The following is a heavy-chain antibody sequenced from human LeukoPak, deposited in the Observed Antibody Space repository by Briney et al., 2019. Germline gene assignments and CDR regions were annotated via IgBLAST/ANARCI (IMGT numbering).Heavy chain of an antibody. CDR2: INPNSGGT. D-gene: IGHD3-9*01. CDR1: GYTFTGYY. V-gene: IGHV1-2*02. Sequence: ASVKVSCKASGYTFTGYYMHWVRQAPGQGLEWMGWINPNSGGTNYAQKFQGGVTMTRDTSISTAYMELSRLRSDDTAVYYCARRPFNYDILTGSPDAFDIWGQGTMVTVSS. CDR3: ARRPFNYDILTGSPDAFDI. J-gene: IGHJ3*02.